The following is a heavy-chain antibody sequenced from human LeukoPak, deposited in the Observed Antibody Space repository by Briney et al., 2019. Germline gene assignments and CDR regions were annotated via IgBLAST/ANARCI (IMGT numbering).Heavy chain of an antibody. Sequence: PGGSLTASCAVTGFTLSSNGMHWVRQAPGKGLEGVSRMDDEGSGSSYADSVKGRFTISRDNAKNTVYLQMNSLRVEDSAVYYCATVFDYWGQGTLVTVSS. CDR3: ATVFDY. V-gene: IGHV3-74*01. J-gene: IGHJ4*02. CDR2: MDDEGSGS. CDR1: GFTLSSNG.